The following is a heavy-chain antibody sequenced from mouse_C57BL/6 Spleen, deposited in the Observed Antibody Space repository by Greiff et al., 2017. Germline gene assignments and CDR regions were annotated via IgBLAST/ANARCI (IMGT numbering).Heavy chain of an antibody. Sequence: QVQLKQPGAELVRPGSSVKLSCKASGYTFTSYWMHWVKQRPIQGLEWIGNIDPSDSETHYNQKFKDKATLTVDKSSSTASMQLSSLTPDDTAVYYCARPINTAHLYAMDYWGQGTSVTVSS. J-gene: IGHJ4*01. CDR2: IDPSDSET. D-gene: IGHD1-1*01. V-gene: IGHV1-52*01. CDR3: ARPINTAHLYAMDY. CDR1: GYTFTSYW.